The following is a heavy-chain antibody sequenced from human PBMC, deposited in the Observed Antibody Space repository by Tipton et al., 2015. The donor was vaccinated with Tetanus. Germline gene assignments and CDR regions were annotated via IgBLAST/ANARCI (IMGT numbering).Heavy chain of an antibody. CDR3: ARGDGSPLYY. V-gene: IGHV4-59*01. CDR1: GGSISTYY. CDR2: IYYRGST. J-gene: IGHJ4*02. Sequence: TLSLTCAVSGGSISTYYWSWIRQPPGKGLEWIGYIYYRGSTNYYPSLKSRVTMSVDTSKNQFSLNLSSVTAADTAVYYCARGDGSPLYYWGQGTLVSVSS. D-gene: IGHD5-24*01.